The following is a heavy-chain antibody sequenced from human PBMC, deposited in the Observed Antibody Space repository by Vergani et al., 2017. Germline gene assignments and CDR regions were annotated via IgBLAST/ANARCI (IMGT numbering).Heavy chain of an antibody. Sequence: QVQLQQWGAGLLKPLETLSLTCAVYGGSFSGYYWCWIRHPPGKGLEWIGEINHNGSTNYNPSLKSRVTMSIDTSKNQFSLKLSSVTAADTAVYYCAREYTSLFDYWGQGTLVTVSS. D-gene: IGHD6-6*01. J-gene: IGHJ4*02. V-gene: IGHV4-34*01. CDR3: AREYTSLFDY. CDR1: GGSFSGYY. CDR2: INHNGST.